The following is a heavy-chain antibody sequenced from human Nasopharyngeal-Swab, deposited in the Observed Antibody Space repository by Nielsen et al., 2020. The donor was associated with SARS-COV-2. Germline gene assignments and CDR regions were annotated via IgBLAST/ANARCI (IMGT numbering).Heavy chain of an antibody. J-gene: IGHJ6*02. D-gene: IGHD3-10*01. CDR1: GYTFTTYY. CDR3: ARMMYFHGYYAMDV. Sequence: ASVKVSCKASGYTFTTYYIHWVRQAPGQGLEWMGIINPSGGGTNYAQKFKGRATMTGDTSTGTVYMELTSLTSEDTAVYYCARMMYFHGYYAMDVWGQGTTVTVPS. CDR2: INPSGGGT. V-gene: IGHV1-46*01.